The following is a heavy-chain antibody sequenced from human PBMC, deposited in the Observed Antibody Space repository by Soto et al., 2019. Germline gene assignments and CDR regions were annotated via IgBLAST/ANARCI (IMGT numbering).Heavy chain of an antibody. CDR2: IYYSGST. J-gene: IGHJ5*02. V-gene: IGHV4-39*01. Sequence: QLQLQESGPGLVKPSETLSLTCTVSGGSISSSSYYWGWIRQPPGKGLEWIGSIYYSGSTYYNPSLKSRVTISVDTSKNQFSLKLSSVTAADTAVYYCASVLRFLVWTRLANWFDPWGQGTLVTVSS. CDR1: GGSISSSSYY. D-gene: IGHD3-3*01. CDR3: ASVLRFLVWTRLANWFDP.